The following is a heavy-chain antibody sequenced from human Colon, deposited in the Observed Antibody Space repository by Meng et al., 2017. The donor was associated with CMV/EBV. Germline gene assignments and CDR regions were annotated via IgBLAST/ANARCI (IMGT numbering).Heavy chain of an antibody. CDR2: IVPKFDMT. CDR1: GGTFNDYG. D-gene: IGHD3-9*01. J-gene: IGHJ4*02. Sequence: SVKVSCKAPGGTFNDYGVSWVRQAPGQGLEWVGGIVPKFDMTNYAQKFQGRVAMTADKTTDTAYLELSSRRFEDTAVYYCVRKSLSGQPYFDYWGQGTLVTVSS. CDR3: VRKSLSGQPYFDY. V-gene: IGHV1-69*10.